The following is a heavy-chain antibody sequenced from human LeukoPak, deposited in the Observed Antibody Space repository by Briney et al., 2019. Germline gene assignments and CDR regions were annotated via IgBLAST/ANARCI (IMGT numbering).Heavy chain of an antibody. Sequence: KPGGSLRLSCAASGFTFSSYAMNWVRQAPGKGLEWVSSISSSSSYIYYADSVKGRFTSSRDNAKNSLYLQMNSLRAEDTAVYYCARDRTPAIVVVPAYGMDVWGQGTTVTVSS. V-gene: IGHV3-21*01. CDR2: ISSSSSYI. D-gene: IGHD2-2*01. J-gene: IGHJ6*02. CDR1: GFTFSSYA. CDR3: ARDRTPAIVVVPAYGMDV.